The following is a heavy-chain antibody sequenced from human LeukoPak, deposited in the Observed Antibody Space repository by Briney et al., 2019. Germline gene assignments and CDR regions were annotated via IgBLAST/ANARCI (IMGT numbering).Heavy chain of an antibody. J-gene: IGHJ4*02. CDR1: GGSISSYY. Sequence: TSETLSLTCTVSGGSISSYYWSWIRQPPGKGLEWIGYIYYSGSTNYNPSLKSRVTISVDTSKNQFSLKVISVTAADTAVYYCARWRTARTGFDYWGQGTLVTVSS. CDR2: IYYSGST. D-gene: IGHD3/OR15-3a*01. CDR3: ARWRTARTGFDY. V-gene: IGHV4-59*08.